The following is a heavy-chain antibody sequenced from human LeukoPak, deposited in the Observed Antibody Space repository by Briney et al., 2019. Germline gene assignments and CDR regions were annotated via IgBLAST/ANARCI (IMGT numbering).Heavy chain of an antibody. Sequence: PSETLSLTCAVYGGSFSGYYWSWIRQPPGKGLEWIGEINHSGSTNYNPSLKSRVTISVDTSKNQFSLKLSSVTAADTAVYYCARSFGCSSGWYFGYWGQGTLVTVSS. CDR2: INHSGST. CDR3: ARSFGCSSGWYFGY. J-gene: IGHJ4*02. V-gene: IGHV4-34*01. CDR1: GGSFSGYY. D-gene: IGHD6-19*01.